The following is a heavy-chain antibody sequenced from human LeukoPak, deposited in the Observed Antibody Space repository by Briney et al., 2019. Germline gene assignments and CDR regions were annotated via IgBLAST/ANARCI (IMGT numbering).Heavy chain of an antibody. CDR3: AREPRSSGYYGGHWYFDL. CDR2: IIPIFGTA. J-gene: IGHJ2*01. CDR1: GGTFSSYA. D-gene: IGHD3-22*01. V-gene: IGHV1-69*05. Sequence: SVKVSCKASGGTFSSYAITWVRQAPGQGLEWMGGIIPIFGTANYAQKFQGRVTITTDESTSTAYMELSSLRSEDTAVYYCAREPRSSGYYGGHWYFDLWGRGTLVTVSS.